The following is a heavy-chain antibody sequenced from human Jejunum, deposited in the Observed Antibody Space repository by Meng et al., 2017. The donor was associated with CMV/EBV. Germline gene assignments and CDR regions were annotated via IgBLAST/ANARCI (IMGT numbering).Heavy chain of an antibody. J-gene: IGHJ5*02. Sequence: MTGVRQARGGGLGWVSIIGVSGNKTYYAKSLRGRSTISKDNSKNMLYQQMSSLRDEDAAEYYCAKEAVVAKSWFDPWGRGTLVTVSS. D-gene: IGHD5-12*01. CDR2: IGVSGNKT. CDR3: AKEAVVAKSWFDP. V-gene: IGHV3-23*01.